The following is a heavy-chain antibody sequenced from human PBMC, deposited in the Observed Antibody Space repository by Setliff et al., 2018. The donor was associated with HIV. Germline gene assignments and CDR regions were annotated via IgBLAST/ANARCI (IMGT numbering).Heavy chain of an antibody. CDR1: GDSITNDDYY. CDR2: IHYNGRT. D-gene: IGHD1-7*01. Sequence: SETLSLTCTVSGDSITNDDYYWGWIRQPPGKGLEWIAIIHYNGRTYYDPSLKSRVTIFVDTSKTQFSLKLTSVTAADTAVYYCARHHELTAHGLFDSWGQGTLVTVSS. V-gene: IGHV4-39*01. J-gene: IGHJ4*02. CDR3: ARHHELTAHGLFDS.